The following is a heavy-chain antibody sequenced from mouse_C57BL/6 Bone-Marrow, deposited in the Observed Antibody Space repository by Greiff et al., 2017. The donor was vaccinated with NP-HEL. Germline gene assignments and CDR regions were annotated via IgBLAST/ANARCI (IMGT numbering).Heavy chain of an antibody. Sequence: QVQLQQPGAELVKPGASVKMSCKASGYTFTSYWITWVKQRPGQGLEWIGDIYPGSGGTKYNEKFKSKATLTVDKPSSTAYMQLSSLTSEDSAVYYCARPHYYGNWYFDVWGTGTTVTVSS. D-gene: IGHD1-2*01. CDR1: GYTFTSYW. J-gene: IGHJ1*03. V-gene: IGHV1-55*01. CDR3: ARPHYYGNWYFDV. CDR2: IYPGSGGT.